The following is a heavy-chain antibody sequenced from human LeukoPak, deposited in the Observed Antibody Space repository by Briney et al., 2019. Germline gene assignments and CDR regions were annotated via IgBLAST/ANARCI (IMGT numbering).Heavy chain of an antibody. D-gene: IGHD5-12*01. J-gene: IGHJ4*02. Sequence: PGGSLRLSCAAIGFTSNYWMHWVRQAPGKGLVWVSRIIGDGSTTFYADSVKGRFTISRDNSKNTLYLQMNSLRAEDTAVYYCTRGYSGYGNFDCWGQGTLVTVSS. CDR2: IIGDGSTT. V-gene: IGHV3-74*01. CDR3: TRGYSGYGNFDC. CDR1: GFTSNYW.